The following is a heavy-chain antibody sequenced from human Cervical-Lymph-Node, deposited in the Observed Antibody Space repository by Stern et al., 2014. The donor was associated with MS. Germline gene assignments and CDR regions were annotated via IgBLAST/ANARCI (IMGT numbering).Heavy chain of an antibody. J-gene: IGHJ3*02. CDR1: GYSISSGSYH. CDR2: IYATGNT. Sequence: QLQLQESGPGLVKPSQTLSLSCTVSGYSISSGSYHWNWIRQPAGKGLEWIGRIYATGNTNYNPSVKRRVTISVDTSKNNFSLTLSFVTAADTAVYYCARVSVGTFDIWGQGAMVTVSS. CDR3: ARVSVGTFDI. D-gene: IGHD2-15*01. V-gene: IGHV4-61*02.